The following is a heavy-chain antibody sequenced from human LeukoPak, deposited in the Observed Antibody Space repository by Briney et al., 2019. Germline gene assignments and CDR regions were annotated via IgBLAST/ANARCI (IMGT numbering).Heavy chain of an antibody. CDR1: GGSISSSSYY. Sequence: SETLSLTCTVSGGSISSSSYYWGWIRQPPGKGLEWIGSIYYSGSTYYNPSLKSRVTISVDTSKNQFSLKLRSVTDADTAVYYCARQKYGSGNWLDPWGQGTLVTVSS. J-gene: IGHJ5*02. CDR3: ARQKYGSGNWLDP. V-gene: IGHV4-39*01. CDR2: IYYSGST. D-gene: IGHD3-10*01.